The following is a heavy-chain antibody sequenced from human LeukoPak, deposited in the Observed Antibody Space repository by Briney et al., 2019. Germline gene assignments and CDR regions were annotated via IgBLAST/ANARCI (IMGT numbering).Heavy chain of an antibody. CDR2: IIPIFGTA. D-gene: IGHD6-19*01. CDR1: GGTFSSYA. J-gene: IGHJ4*02. CDR3: AGAVYSSGWTEIDY. V-gene: IGHV1-69*13. Sequence: EASVKVSCKASGGTFSSYAISWVRQAPGQGLEWMGGIIPIFGTANYAQKFQGRVTITADESTSTAYMELSSLRSEDTAVYYCAGAVYSSGWTEIDYWGQGTLVTVSS.